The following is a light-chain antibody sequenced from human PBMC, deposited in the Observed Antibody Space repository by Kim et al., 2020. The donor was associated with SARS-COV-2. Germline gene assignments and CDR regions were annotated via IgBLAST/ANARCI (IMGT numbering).Light chain of an antibody. CDR2: DAS. J-gene: IGKJ1*01. Sequence: IQMTQSPSSVSASVGDRVTITCRASQYINTWLAWYQQKPGKAPKLLIYDASRLQSGVPSRFSGSGSGTDFTLTIARLQPADSATYYCQQANSFPPWTFGQGTKVDIK. CDR3: QQANSFPPWT. V-gene: IGKV1-12*01. CDR1: QYINTW.